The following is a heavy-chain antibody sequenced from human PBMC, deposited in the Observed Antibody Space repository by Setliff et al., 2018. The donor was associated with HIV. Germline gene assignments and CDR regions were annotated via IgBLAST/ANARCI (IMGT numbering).Heavy chain of an antibody. D-gene: IGHD3-16*01. V-gene: IGHV4-59*11. CDR3: ARWGETETPTSVKAFDI. CDR2: THYSGST. Sequence: SETLSLTCTVSGGSITRHYWNWIRQPPGQGLEWIGFTHYSGSTSHNPSLTSRVTFSVDTSKNQFSLKLSSVTDVDTAVYYCARWGETETPTSVKAFDIWGQGTLVTVSS. J-gene: IGHJ3*02. CDR1: GGSITRHY.